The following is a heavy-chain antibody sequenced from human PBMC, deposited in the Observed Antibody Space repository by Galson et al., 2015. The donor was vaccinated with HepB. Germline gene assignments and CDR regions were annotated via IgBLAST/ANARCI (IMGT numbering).Heavy chain of an antibody. D-gene: IGHD2-15*01. Sequence: SLRLSCAASGFTFSHAWMSWVRQAPGKGLEWVGRIKSKTGGGTTDYAAPVKGRFTISRDDSKNTLYLQMNSLKTEDTAVYYCTTDKYCSGGSCLPFDYWGQGTLVTVSS. CDR3: TTDKYCSGGSCLPFDY. J-gene: IGHJ4*02. CDR2: IKSKTGGGTT. CDR1: GFTFSHAW. V-gene: IGHV3-15*01.